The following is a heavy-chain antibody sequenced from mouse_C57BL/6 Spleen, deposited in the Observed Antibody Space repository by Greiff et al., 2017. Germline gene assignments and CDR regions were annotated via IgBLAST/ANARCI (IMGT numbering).Heavy chain of an antibody. J-gene: IGHJ1*03. CDR3: ASDRGKTPYFYFDV. CDR2: ISDGGSYT. D-gene: IGHD3-3*01. Sequence: EVQLVESGGGLVKPGGSLKLSCAASGFTFSSYAMSWVRQTPEKRLEWVATISDGGSYTYYTDNVKGRFTISRDNAKNNLYLQMSHLKSEDTAMYDCASDRGKTPYFYFDVGGTGTTVTVAS. CDR1: GFTFSSYA. V-gene: IGHV5-4*01.